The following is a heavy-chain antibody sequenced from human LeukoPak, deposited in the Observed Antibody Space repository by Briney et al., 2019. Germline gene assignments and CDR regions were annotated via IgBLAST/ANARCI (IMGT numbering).Heavy chain of an antibody. CDR1: GFTFSSYS. CDR3: ARDLGDSSGYYDY. D-gene: IGHD3-22*01. Sequence: PGGSLRLSCAASGFTFSSYSMNWVRQAPGKGLEWVSSISSSSSYIYYADSVKGRFTISRDNSKNTLYLQMNSLRAEDTAVYYCARDLGDSSGYYDYWGQGTLVTVSS. J-gene: IGHJ4*02. V-gene: IGHV3-21*01. CDR2: ISSSSSYI.